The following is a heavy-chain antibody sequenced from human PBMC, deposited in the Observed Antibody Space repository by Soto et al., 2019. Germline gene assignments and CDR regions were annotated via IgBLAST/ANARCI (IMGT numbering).Heavy chain of an antibody. CDR3: ARVPLGGVIAQNWFDP. Sequence: QVQLQESGPGLVKPSQTLSLTCTVSGGSISSGGYYWSWIRQHPGKGLEWIGYIYYSGSTYYNPSLTSRVTISVDTSKNQFSLKLSSVTAADTAVYYCARVPLGGVIAQNWFDPWGQGTLVTVSS. D-gene: IGHD3-16*02. CDR1: GGSISSGGYY. V-gene: IGHV4-31*03. J-gene: IGHJ5*02. CDR2: IYYSGST.